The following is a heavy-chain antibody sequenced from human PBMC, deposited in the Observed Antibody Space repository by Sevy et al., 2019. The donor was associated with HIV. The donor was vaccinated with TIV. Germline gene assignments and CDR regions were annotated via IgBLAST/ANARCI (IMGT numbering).Heavy chain of an antibody. CDR3: ASSYYGSGGYSEYFDY. CDR1: GGTFSSFA. J-gene: IGHJ4*02. Sequence: ASVKVSCKVSGGTFSSFAFSWVRQAPGQGLEWMGRIIPIFDTSNYAQKFQGRVTITADESTSTAYMELNGLTSDDTAVFYCASSYYGSGGYSEYFDYWGQGTLVTVSS. D-gene: IGHD3-10*01. V-gene: IGHV1-69*13. CDR2: IIPIFDTS.